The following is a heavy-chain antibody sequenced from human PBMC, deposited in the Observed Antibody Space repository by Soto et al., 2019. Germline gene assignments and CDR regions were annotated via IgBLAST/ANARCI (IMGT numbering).Heavy chain of an antibody. D-gene: IGHD5-12*01. J-gene: IGHJ4*02. CDR2: IIPIFGTA. V-gene: IGHV1-69*13. CDR3: AKGYSGYDWFGKDYFDY. CDR1: GGTFSSYA. Sequence: ASVKVSCKASGGTFSSYAISWVRQAPGQGLEWMGGIIPIFGTANYAQKFQGRVTITADESTSTAYMELSSLRSEDTAVYYCAKGYSGYDWFGKDYFDYWGQGTLVTVSS.